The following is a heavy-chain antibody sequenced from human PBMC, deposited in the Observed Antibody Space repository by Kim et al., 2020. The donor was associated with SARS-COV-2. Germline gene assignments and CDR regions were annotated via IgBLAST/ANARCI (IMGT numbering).Heavy chain of an antibody. CDR2: ISSSGSYK. CDR1: GFTFSSYS. J-gene: IGHJ4*02. CDR3: ARQSGGYTYGYGSSFDY. Sequence: GGSLRLSCVASGFTFSSYSMNWVRQAPGKGLEWVSSISSSGSYKHYTDSVKGRFTISRDNAENSLDLQMSSLRAEDTAVYYCARQSGGYTYGYGSSFDYWGQGALVTVSS. D-gene: IGHD5-18*01. V-gene: IGHV3-21*06.